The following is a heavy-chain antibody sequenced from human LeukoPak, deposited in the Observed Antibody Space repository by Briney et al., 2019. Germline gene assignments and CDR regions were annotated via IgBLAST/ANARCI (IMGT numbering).Heavy chain of an antibody. Sequence: GGSLRLSCAASGFTFSSYIINWVRQAPGKGLEWVSSISSSSSYIYYADSVKGRFTISRDNAKNSLYLQMDILKPEDTAFYYCAKVDGYNSGWYDSWGQGTLVTVSS. D-gene: IGHD6-19*01. V-gene: IGHV3-21*04. CDR1: GFTFSSYI. CDR2: ISSSSSYI. J-gene: IGHJ5*01. CDR3: AKVDGYNSGWYDS.